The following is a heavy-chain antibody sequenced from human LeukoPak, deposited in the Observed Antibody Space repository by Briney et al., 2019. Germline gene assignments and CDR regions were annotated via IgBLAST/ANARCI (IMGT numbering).Heavy chain of an antibody. CDR3: ARDVIPKYDSSGYYYNY. D-gene: IGHD3-22*01. J-gene: IGHJ4*02. V-gene: IGHV3-7*01. Sequence: GGSLRLSCAASGFTFSSYWMSWVRQAPGKGLEWVANIKQDGSEKYYVDSVKGRFTISRDNAKNSLYQQMNSLRAEDTAVYYCARDVIPKYDSSGYYYNYWGQGTLVTVSS. CDR2: IKQDGSEK. CDR1: GFTFSSYW.